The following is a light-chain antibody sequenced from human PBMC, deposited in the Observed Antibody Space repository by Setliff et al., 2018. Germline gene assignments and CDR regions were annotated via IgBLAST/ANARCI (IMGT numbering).Light chain of an antibody. CDR1: SRDVGAHDF. J-gene: IGLJ3*02. Sequence: QSALTQPASVSESPGQSITISCTGTSRDVGAHDFVPWYQQRPGKAPKLIIYDVNNRPSGVSNRFSGSKSGNTASLTISGLQAEDDADYYCSSHTTSSTWVFGGGTKSPS. CDR3: SSHTTSSTWV. V-gene: IGLV2-14*03. CDR2: DVN.